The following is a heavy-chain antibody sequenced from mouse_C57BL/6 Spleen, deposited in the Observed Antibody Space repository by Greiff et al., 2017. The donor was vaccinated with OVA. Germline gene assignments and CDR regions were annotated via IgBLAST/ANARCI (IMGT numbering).Heavy chain of an antibody. J-gene: IGHJ4*01. V-gene: IGHV1-61*01. CDR1: GYTFTSYW. Sequence: VQLQQPGAELVRPGSSVKLSCKASGYTFTSYWMAWVKQRPGQGLEWIGNIYPSDSETHYNQKFKDKATLTVDKSSSTAYMQLSSLTSEDSAVYYCAREGYHYAMDYWGQGTSVTVSS. CDR3: AREGYHYAMDY. CDR2: IYPSDSET.